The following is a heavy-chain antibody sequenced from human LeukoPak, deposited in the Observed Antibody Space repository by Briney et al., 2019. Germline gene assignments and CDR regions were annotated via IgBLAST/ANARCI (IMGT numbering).Heavy chain of an antibody. Sequence: SETLSLTCTVSGGSISSYYWSWIRQPPGKGLEWIGYIYYSGSTTYNPSLKSRVTISVDTSKNQFSLKLISVTAADTAVYYCTCDYGGNSDYWGQGTLVTVSS. CDR3: TCDYGGNSDY. CDR2: IYYSGST. CDR1: GGSISSYY. D-gene: IGHD4-23*01. V-gene: IGHV4-59*01. J-gene: IGHJ4*02.